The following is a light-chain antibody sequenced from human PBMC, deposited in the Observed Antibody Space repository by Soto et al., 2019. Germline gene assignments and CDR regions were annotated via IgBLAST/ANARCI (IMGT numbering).Light chain of an antibody. J-gene: IGKJ4*01. CDR3: HQYYSSIT. V-gene: IGKV3-20*01. CDR1: QDVDNNF. Sequence: IVLTQSPGTLCLSPGEGATLSCRASQDVDNNFLAWYQQRPGQAPRLLIYASSRRATGIPDRFSGSGSGTDFTLTISRVGPEDIAVYFCHQYYSSITFGGGTKVEVK. CDR2: ASS.